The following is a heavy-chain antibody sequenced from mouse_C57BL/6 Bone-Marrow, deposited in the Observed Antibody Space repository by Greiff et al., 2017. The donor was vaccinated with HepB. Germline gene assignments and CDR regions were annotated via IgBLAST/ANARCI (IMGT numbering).Heavy chain of an antibody. CDR3: AREGGGYDAWFAY. Sequence: QVQLQQSGAELVKPGASVKISCKASGYAFSSYWMNWVKQRPGKGLEWIGQIYPGDGDTNYNGKFKGKATLTADKSSSTAYMQLSSLTSEDSAVYYCAREGGGYDAWFAYWGQGTLVTVSA. CDR2: IYPGDGDT. CDR1: GYAFSSYW. V-gene: IGHV1-80*01. J-gene: IGHJ3*01. D-gene: IGHD2-2*01.